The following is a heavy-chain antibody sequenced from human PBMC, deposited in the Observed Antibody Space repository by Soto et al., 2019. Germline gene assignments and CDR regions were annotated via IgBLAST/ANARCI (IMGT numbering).Heavy chain of an antibody. D-gene: IGHD3-22*01. CDR3: AKETYYYDSEYGMDV. Sequence: PGGSLRLSCAASGFTFSSYAMSWVRQAPGKGLEWVSAISGSGGSTYYADSVKGRFTISRDNSKNTLYLQMNSLGAEDTAVYYCAKETYYYDSEYGMDVWGQGTTVTVSS. J-gene: IGHJ6*02. V-gene: IGHV3-23*01. CDR2: ISGSGGST. CDR1: GFTFSSYA.